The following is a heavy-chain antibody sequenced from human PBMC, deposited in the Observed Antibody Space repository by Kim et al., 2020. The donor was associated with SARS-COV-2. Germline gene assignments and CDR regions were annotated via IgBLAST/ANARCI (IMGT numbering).Heavy chain of an antibody. J-gene: IGHJ5*02. V-gene: IGHV1-3*01. CDR3: ARAARNDEAHVPWFDP. Sequence: ASVKVSCKASGYTFTSYAMHWVRQAPGQRLEWMGWINAGNGNTKYSQKFQGRVTITRDTSASTAYMELSSLRSEDTAVYYCARAARNDEAHVPWFDPWGQGTLVTVSS. D-gene: IGHD1-1*01. CDR1: GYTFTSYA. CDR2: INAGNGNT.